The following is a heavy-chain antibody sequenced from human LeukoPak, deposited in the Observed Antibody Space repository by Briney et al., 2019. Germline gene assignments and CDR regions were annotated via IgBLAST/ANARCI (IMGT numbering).Heavy chain of an antibody. J-gene: IGHJ4*02. CDR3: VGTMVRGVITFDY. CDR1: GGSISSSSYY. Sequence: PSETLSLTCTVSGGSISSSSYYWGWLRQPPGKGLEWIGSIYYSGSTYYNPSPKSRVTISVDTSKNQFSLKLSSVTAADTAVYYCVGTMVRGVITFDYWGQGTLVTVSS. V-gene: IGHV4-39*01. CDR2: IYYSGST. D-gene: IGHD3-10*01.